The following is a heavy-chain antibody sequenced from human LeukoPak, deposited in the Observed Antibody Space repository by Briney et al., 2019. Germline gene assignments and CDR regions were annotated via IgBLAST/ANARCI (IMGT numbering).Heavy chain of an antibody. CDR1: GGTFSSYA. D-gene: IGHD3-16*01. J-gene: IGHJ4*02. CDR2: IIPIFGTA. CDR3: ARAEAYGGFDY. Sequence: GASVKVSCKASGGTFSSYAISWVRQAPGQGLEWMGGIIPIFGTANHAQKFQGRVTITADESTSTAYMELSSLRSEDTAVYYCARAEAYGGFDYWGQGTLVIVSS. V-gene: IGHV1-69*13.